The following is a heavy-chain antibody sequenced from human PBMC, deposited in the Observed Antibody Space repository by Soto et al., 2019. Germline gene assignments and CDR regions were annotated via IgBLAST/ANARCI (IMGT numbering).Heavy chain of an antibody. CDR1: GDSISSYS. V-gene: IGHV4-59*01. D-gene: IGHD2-2*03. CDR3: AREGNLGRWIQPLDS. J-gene: IGHJ4*02. CDR2: IHYNGNT. Sequence: QVQLQVSGPGLVKPSETLSLTCTVSGDSISSYSWSWIRQPPGKGLEWIGNIHYNGNTKYSPSLKSRVTMAVDASENLFSLKLISVTTADTAVYFCAREGNLGRWIQPLDSWGQGTLVTVSS.